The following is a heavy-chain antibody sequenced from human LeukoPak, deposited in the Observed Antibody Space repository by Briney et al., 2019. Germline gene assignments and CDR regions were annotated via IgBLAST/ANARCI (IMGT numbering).Heavy chain of an antibody. D-gene: IGHD3-16*01. CDR2: ISSTRSTI. V-gene: IGHV3-48*01. CDR3: ARDTAKYDYVPYYFDY. J-gene: IGHJ4*02. CDR1: GFTSEFTFGTYS. Sequence: GGSLRLSCAASGFTSEFTFGTYSMNWVRQAPGKGLEWLAYISSTRSTIYYADSVKGRFTISRDNSKNTLYLQMNSLRAEDTAVYYCARDTAKYDYVPYYFDYWGQGTLVTVSS.